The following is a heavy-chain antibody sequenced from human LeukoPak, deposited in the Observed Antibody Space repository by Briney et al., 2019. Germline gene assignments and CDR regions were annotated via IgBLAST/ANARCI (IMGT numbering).Heavy chain of an antibody. J-gene: IGHJ4*02. CDR1: GFTFSSYA. CDR2: ISGSGGST. CDR3: SCQPLVRVYYYDSSGYSSDY. V-gene: IGHV3-23*01. D-gene: IGHD3-22*01. Sequence: GGSLRLSCAASGFTFSSYAMSWVRQAPGKGLEWVSAISGSGGSTYYADSVKGRFTISRDNSKNTLYLQMNSLRAEDTAVYYCSCQPLVRVYYYDSSGYSSDYWGQGTLVTVSP.